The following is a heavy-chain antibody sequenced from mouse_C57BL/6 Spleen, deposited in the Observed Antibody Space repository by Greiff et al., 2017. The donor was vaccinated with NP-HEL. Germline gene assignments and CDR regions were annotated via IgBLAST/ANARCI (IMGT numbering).Heavy chain of an antibody. Sequence: EVKLVESEGGLVQPGSSMKLSCTASGFTFSDYYMAWVRQVPEKGLEWVANINYDGSSTYYLDSLKSRFIISRDNAKNILYLQMSSLKSEDTATYYCASYSNSWYFDVWGTGTTVTVSS. D-gene: IGHD2-5*01. CDR2: INYDGSST. CDR3: ASYSNSWYFDV. J-gene: IGHJ1*03. CDR1: GFTFSDYY. V-gene: IGHV5-16*01.